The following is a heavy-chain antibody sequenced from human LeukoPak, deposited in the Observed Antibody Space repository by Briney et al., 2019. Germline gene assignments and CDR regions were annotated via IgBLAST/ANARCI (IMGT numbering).Heavy chain of an antibody. V-gene: IGHV1-2*07. D-gene: IGHD4-17*01. CDR3: ARTTMTTLPFFDS. CDR1: GYTFTDYY. CDR2: ITPNGGTT. J-gene: IGHJ4*02. Sequence: GASVKVSCKASGYTFTDYYIHWVRQAPGQGLEWMAWITPNGGTTNYAHKFQGRVSLTRDTSISAVYMELSGLRSDDTAVYYCARTTMTTLPFFDSWGQGTPLTVSS.